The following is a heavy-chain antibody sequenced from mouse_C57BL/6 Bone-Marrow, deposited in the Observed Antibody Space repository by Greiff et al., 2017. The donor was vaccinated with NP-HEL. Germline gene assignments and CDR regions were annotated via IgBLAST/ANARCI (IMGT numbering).Heavy chain of an antibody. CDR2: INPNNGGT. J-gene: IGHJ4*01. CDR3: ARRYGSSPMDY. D-gene: IGHD1-1*01. Sequence: EVMLQQSGPELVKPGASVKISCKASGYTFTDYYMNWVKQSHGKSLEWIGDINPNNGGTSYNQKFKGKATLTVAKSSSTAYMELRSLTSEDSAVYYCARRYGSSPMDYWGQGTSVTVSS. CDR1: GYTFTDYY. V-gene: IGHV1-26*01.